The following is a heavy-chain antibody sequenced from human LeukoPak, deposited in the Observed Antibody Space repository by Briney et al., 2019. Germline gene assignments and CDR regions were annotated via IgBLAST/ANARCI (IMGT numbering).Heavy chain of an antibody. CDR3: AKDLPHYYGSGTLDY. Sequence: GGSLRLSCAASGFSFSDYDMHWVRRAQGKGLEWVAYIRYDGSNKYYVDSVKGRFTISRDNSKNTLYLQMKSLRAEDTAVYYCAKDLPHYYGSGTLDYWGQGTLVTVSS. V-gene: IGHV3-30*02. D-gene: IGHD3-10*01. CDR2: IRYDGSNK. CDR1: GFSFSDYD. J-gene: IGHJ4*02.